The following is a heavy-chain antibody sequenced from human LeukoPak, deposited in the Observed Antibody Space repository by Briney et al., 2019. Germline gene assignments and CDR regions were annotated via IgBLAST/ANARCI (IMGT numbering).Heavy chain of an antibody. CDR2: INPNSGGT. J-gene: IGHJ5*02. CDR1: GYTFTGYY. V-gene: IGHV1-2*02. D-gene: IGHD6-13*01. Sequence: ASVKVSCKASGYTFTGYYMHWVRQAPGQGLEWMGWINPNSGGTNYAQKFQGRVTMTRDTSISTAYMELSRLRSDDTAVYYCARSGYSSSWTLNNWFDPWGQGTLVTVSS. CDR3: ARSGYSSSWTLNNWFDP.